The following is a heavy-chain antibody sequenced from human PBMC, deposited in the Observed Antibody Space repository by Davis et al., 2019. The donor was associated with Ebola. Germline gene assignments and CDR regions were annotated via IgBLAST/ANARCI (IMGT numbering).Heavy chain of an antibody. Sequence: MPSETLSLTCTVSGGSISSSSYYWGWIRQPPGKGLEWIGSIYYSGGTYYNPSLKSRVTISVDTSKNQFSLKLSSVTAADTAVYYCARDFWLGNDYGGNDYWGQGTLVTVSS. CDR2: IYYSGGT. D-gene: IGHD4-23*01. CDR3: ARDFWLGNDYGGNDY. CDR1: GGSISSSSYY. J-gene: IGHJ4*02. V-gene: IGHV4-39*02.